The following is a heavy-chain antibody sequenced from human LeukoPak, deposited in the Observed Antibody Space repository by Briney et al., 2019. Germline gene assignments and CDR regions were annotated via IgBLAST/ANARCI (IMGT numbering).Heavy chain of an antibody. D-gene: IGHD2-2*01. CDR1: GYTFTSFG. J-gene: IGHJ5*02. V-gene: IGHV1-18*01. Sequence: ASVNVSCKASGYTFTSFGITWVRQAPGQGLEWMGWISAYYGNTNYAQKLQGRVTMTTDTSTSTAYMELRSLRSDDTAVYYCARDGWGCSSTSCFPGWLDPWGQGTLVTVSS. CDR3: ARDGWGCSSTSCFPGWLDP. CDR2: ISAYYGNT.